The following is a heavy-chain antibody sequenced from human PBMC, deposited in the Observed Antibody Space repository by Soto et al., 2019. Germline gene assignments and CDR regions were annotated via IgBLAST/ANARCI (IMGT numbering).Heavy chain of an antibody. V-gene: IGHV1-69*01. J-gene: IGHJ6*02. Sequence: QVQLVQSGAEVKKPGSSVKVSCKTSGGTFSNNAISWVRQAPGQGLEWMGGIVPIFGTANYAQKFQGRVTITADESTKSAEMELRSLRSEDTVIYYCATKRDGYNPSRGMDVWGQGTTVTVSS. D-gene: IGHD2-21*02. CDR3: ATKRDGYNPSRGMDV. CDR2: IVPIFGTA. CDR1: GGTFSNNA.